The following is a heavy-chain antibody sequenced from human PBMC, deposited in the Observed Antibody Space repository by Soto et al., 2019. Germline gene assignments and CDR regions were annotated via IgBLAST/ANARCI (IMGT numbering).Heavy chain of an antibody. D-gene: IGHD6-19*01. J-gene: IGHJ5*02. CDR1: GGSINSSRYF. CDR2: IYYSGST. CDR3: ARHYSSGSRNCFDP. V-gene: IGHV4-39*01. Sequence: LSLTCSGSGGSINSSRYFWGWVRQPPGKGLEWIGSIYYSGSTYYNPSLRSRVTISVDTSKNQFSLKLSSVTAADTAVFYCARHYSSGSRNCFDPWGQGTLVTVSS.